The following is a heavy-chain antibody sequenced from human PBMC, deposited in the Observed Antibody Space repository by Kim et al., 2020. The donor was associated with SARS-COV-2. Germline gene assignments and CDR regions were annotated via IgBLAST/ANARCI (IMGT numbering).Heavy chain of an antibody. J-gene: IGHJ5*02. Sequence: GGSLRLSCAASRFTFSSYSMNWVRQAPGKGLEWVSYISSSSSTIYYADSVKGRFTISRDNAKNSLYLQMNSLRDEDTAVYYCARDAVSYNWNRRGWFDPWGQGTLVTVSS. V-gene: IGHV3-48*02. D-gene: IGHD1-20*01. CDR3: ARDAVSYNWNRRGWFDP. CDR2: ISSSSSTI. CDR1: RFTFSSYS.